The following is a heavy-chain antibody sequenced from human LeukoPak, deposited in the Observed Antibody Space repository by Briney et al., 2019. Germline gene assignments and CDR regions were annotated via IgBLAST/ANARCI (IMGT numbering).Heavy chain of an antibody. CDR1: GYTFTGYY. CDR2: INPNSGGT. CDR3: AGEGSSGYEGLYFDY. J-gene: IGHJ4*02. Sequence: ASVKVSCKASGYTFTGYYMHWVRQAPGQGLEWMGWINPNSGGTNYAQKFQGRVTMTRDTSISTAYMELSRLRSDDTAVYYCAGEGSSGYEGLYFDYWGQGTLVTVSS. D-gene: IGHD5-12*01. V-gene: IGHV1-2*02.